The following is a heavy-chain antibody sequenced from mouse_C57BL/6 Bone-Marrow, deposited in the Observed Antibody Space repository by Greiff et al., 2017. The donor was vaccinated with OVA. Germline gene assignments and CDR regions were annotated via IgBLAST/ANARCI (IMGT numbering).Heavy chain of an antibody. CDR2: IHPNSGST. J-gene: IGHJ1*03. Sequence: VQLQQPGAELVKPGASVKLSCKASGYTFTSYWMHWVKQRPGQGLEWIGMIHPNSGSTNYNEKFKSKATLTVDKSSSPAYMQLSSLTSEDSAVYYCPTTTLLDCYFDVWGTGTTVTVSS. V-gene: IGHV1-64*01. D-gene: IGHD1-1*01. CDR1: GYTFTSYW. CDR3: PTTTLLDCYFDV.